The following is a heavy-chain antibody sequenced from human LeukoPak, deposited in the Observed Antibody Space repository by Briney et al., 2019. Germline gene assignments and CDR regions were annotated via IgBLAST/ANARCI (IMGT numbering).Heavy chain of an antibody. CDR2: IYYSGST. V-gene: IGHV4-31*03. Sequence: SSETLSLTCTVSGGSISSGGYYWSWLRQHPGKGLEWIGYIYYSGSTYYNPSLKSRVTISVDTSKNQFSLKLSSVTAADTAVYYCAREVPAADKSWFDPWGQGTLVTVSS. D-gene: IGHD2-2*01. J-gene: IGHJ5*02. CDR1: GGSISSGGYY. CDR3: AREVPAADKSWFDP.